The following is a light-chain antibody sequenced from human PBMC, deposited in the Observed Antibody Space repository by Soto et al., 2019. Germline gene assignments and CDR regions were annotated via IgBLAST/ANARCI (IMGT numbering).Light chain of an antibody. CDR2: EES. Sequence: DIPLTQSPSFLSASVGDRVTITCRPSQAVPNNMAWYQQKPGKPPKLLIYEESTLHSGVPSRFSGRKSGTQFTLTIDSLQPEDFANYYCQQVKTYPRTFGGGTKVEIK. V-gene: IGKV1-9*01. J-gene: IGKJ4*01. CDR1: QAVPNN. CDR3: QQVKTYPRT.